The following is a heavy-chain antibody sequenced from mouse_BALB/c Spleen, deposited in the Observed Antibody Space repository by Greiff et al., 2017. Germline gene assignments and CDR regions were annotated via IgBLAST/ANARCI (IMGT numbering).Heavy chain of an antibody. V-gene: IGHV1S41*01. D-gene: IGHD1-1*01. CDR1: GYTFTSYW. CDR2: IAPGSGST. CDR3: ARGYYGSSYWDY. Sequence: DLVKPGASVKLSCKASGYTFTSYWINWIKQRPGQGLEWIGRIAPGSGSTYYNEMFKGKATLTVDTSSSTAYIQLSSLSSEDSAVYFCARGYYGSSYWDYWGQGTTLTVSS. J-gene: IGHJ2*01.